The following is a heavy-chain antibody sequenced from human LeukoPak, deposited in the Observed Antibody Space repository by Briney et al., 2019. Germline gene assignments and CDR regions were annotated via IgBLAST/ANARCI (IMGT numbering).Heavy chain of an antibody. Sequence: ASVTVSCKASGYTFTSYGISWVRQAPGQGLEWMGWISAYNGNTNYAQKFQGRVTVTTDTSTSTAYMELRSLRSDDTAVYYCARSSSVTIPGYYFDYWGQGTLVTVSS. D-gene: IGHD2-21*01. CDR2: ISAYNGNT. J-gene: IGHJ4*02. CDR1: GYTFTSYG. CDR3: ARSSSVTIPGYYFDY. V-gene: IGHV1-18*01.